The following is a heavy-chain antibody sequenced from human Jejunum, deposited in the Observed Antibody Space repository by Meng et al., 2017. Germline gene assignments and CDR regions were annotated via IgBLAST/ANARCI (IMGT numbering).Heavy chain of an antibody. CDR2: ISPHSGGT. CDR1: GYTFTASS. Sequence: QVHLVQAGAEVKEPGASVKVSCKASGYTFTASSLNWVRQAPGQGLEWMGRISPHSGGTDYAQNFQGRVTLTRDTSISTAYMQMSGLTSDDTAVYYCARDPGLNRWGRGTLVTVSS. V-gene: IGHV1-2*06. CDR3: ARDPGLNR. J-gene: IGHJ5*02.